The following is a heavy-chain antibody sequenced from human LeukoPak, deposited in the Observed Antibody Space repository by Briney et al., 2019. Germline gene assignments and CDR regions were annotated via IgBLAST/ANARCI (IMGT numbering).Heavy chain of an antibody. D-gene: IGHD2-21*02. CDR1: GFTFSSYA. CDR2: ISGGGAST. CDR3: AKEAWSGGDCSRYFDP. V-gene: IGHV3-23*01. Sequence: GGSLRLSCAASGFTFSSYAMNWVRQAPGKGLEWVSVISGGGASTYYADSVKGRFTISRDNSRNTLYLQINSLRAEDTAVYYCAKEAWSGGDCSRYFDPCGQGTLVTVSS. J-gene: IGHJ5*02.